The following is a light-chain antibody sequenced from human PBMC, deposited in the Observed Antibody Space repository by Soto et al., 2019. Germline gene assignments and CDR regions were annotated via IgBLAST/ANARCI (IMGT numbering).Light chain of an antibody. CDR1: QTISSDY. V-gene: IGKV3-20*01. CDR2: GAA. J-gene: IGKJ1*01. CDR3: QRYGSSPT. Sequence: ENVLTLSPGTLSLSTGERTTLSCRASQTISSDYLAWYQQKPGQAPRLLIFGAATRAADIPDRFSGSGSGTDFTLTISRLEPEDFAVYYCQRYGSSPTFGQGTKVDIK.